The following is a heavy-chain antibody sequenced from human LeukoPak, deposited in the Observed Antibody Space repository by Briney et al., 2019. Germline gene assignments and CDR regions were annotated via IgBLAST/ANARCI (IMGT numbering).Heavy chain of an antibody. Sequence: GGSLRLSCAASGFTFSSYWMSWVRQAPGKGLEWVSAISGSGGSTYYADSVKGRFTISRDNSKNTLYLQMNSLRAEDTAVYYCAKDQAQYVAVAGTYDYWGQGTLVTVSS. CDR2: ISGSGGST. CDR1: GFTFSSYW. J-gene: IGHJ4*02. D-gene: IGHD6-19*01. V-gene: IGHV3-23*01. CDR3: AKDQAQYVAVAGTYDY.